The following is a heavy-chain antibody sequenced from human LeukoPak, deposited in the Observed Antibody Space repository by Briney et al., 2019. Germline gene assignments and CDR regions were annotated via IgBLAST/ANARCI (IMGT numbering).Heavy chain of an antibody. CDR2: INPSGSST. D-gene: IGHD3-9*01. J-gene: IGHJ6*03. Sequence: ASVKVSCKASGYTFTSYDINWVRQAPGQGREWMGIINPSGSSTSYAQRFQGRVTMTSDMSTSTVYIERRRVRSDDTAAYYCARGLLRYPYYYMDVWGKGTTVTVSS. CDR1: GYTFTSYD. CDR3: ARGLLRYPYYYMDV. V-gene: IGHV1-46*01.